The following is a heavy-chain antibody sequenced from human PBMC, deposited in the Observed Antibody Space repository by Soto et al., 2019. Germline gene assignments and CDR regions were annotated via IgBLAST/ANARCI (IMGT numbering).Heavy chain of an antibody. CDR3: ARDSSSWRYYYYYGMDV. J-gene: IGHJ6*02. V-gene: IGHV6-1*01. CDR1: GDSVSSNSAA. Sequence: SQTLSLTCAISGDSVSSNSAAWNWIRPSPSRGLEWLGRTYYRSKWYNDYAVSVKSRITINPDTSKNQFSLQLNSVTPEDTAVYYCARDSSSWRYYYYYGMDVWGQGTTVTVSS. CDR2: TYYRSKWYN. D-gene: IGHD6-13*01.